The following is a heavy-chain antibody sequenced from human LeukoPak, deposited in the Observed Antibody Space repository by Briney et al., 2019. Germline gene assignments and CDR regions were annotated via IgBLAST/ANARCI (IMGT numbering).Heavy chain of an antibody. J-gene: IGHJ5*02. Sequence: GSLRLSCAASGFTFSSYGMSWVRQPPGKGLEWIGTIYYSGGTYYNPSLKSRVTIPVDTSKNRFSLKLSSVTAADTAVYYCARRTGSHLPNWFDPWGQGTLVIVSS. V-gene: IGHV4-39*01. CDR3: ARRTGSHLPNWFDP. CDR1: GFTFSSYG. D-gene: IGHD3-10*01. CDR2: IYYSGGT.